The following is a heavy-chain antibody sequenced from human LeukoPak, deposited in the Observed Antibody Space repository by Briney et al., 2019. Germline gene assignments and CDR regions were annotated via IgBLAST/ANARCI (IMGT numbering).Heavy chain of an antibody. CDR2: TYYRSKWYN. CDR3: ARDLGSGSYYTSAFDY. CDR1: GDSVSSNSAA. D-gene: IGHD3-10*01. J-gene: IGHJ4*02. V-gene: IGHV6-1*01. Sequence: SQTLSLTCAISGDSVSSNSAAWNWIRQAPSRGLEWLGRTYYRSKWYNDYAVSVKSRITINPNTSKKQFSLQLNSVTPEDTAVYYCARDLGSGSYYTSAFDYWGQGTLVTVSS.